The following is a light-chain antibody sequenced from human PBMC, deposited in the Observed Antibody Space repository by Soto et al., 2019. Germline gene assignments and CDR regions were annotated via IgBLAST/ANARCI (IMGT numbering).Light chain of an antibody. Sequence: QPVLTQPPSVSGAPGQRVTISCTGSSSNIEAGYDVHWYQQLPGTAPKLLIYSNNNRPSGVPDRFSVSKSGTSASLAITGLQADDEADYYCQSYDSSLSGSRVFGTGTKLTVL. CDR2: SNN. V-gene: IGLV1-40*01. J-gene: IGLJ1*01. CDR3: QSYDSSLSGSRV. CDR1: SSNIEAGYD.